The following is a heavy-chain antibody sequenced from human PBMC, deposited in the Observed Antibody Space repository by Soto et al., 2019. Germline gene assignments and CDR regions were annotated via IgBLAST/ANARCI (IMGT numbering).Heavy chain of an antibody. V-gene: IGHV4-59*03. CDR1: GGSISSYY. J-gene: IGHJ6*03. D-gene: IGHD1-7*01. Sequence: ETLSLTCTVSGGSISSYYWSWIRQPPGKGLEWIGYIYYSGSTNYNPSLKSRVTISVDTSKNQFSLHLSSVTPEDTAVYYCAGTSSLQWYYMDVWDKGTTVTVS. CDR2: IYYSGST. CDR3: AGTSSLQWYYMDV.